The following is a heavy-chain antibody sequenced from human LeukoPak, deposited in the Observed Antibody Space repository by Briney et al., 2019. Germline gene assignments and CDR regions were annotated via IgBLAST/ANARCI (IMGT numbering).Heavy chain of an antibody. CDR2: IKHDGNEM. CDR3: ARPSYNSGSFFDY. V-gene: IGHV3-7*01. D-gene: IGHD3-10*01. CDR1: GFTFSTYW. Sequence: GGSLRLSCTASGFTFSTYWMGWVRQAPGKGPEWVANIKHDGNEMYYVDSVKGRFSISRDNAKNSLYLQMNSLRVEDTAVYYCARPSYNSGSFFDYWGQGSLVTVS. J-gene: IGHJ4*02.